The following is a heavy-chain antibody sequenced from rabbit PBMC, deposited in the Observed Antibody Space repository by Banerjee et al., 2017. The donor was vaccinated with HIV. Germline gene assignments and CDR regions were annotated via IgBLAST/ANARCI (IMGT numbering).Heavy chain of an antibody. CDR1: GFSFSNKYV. Sequence: QEQLEESGGGLVKPEGSLTLTCTASGFSFSNKYVMCWVRQAPGKGLEWIACIYSGSRGITYYASWAKGRFSISKPSSTTMTLQMTSLTAADTATYYCAKDLAGVIGWNFNLWGQGTLVTVS. CDR2: IYSGSRGIT. CDR3: AKDLAGVIGWNFNL. D-gene: IGHD4-1*01. V-gene: IGHV1S45*01. J-gene: IGHJ4*01.